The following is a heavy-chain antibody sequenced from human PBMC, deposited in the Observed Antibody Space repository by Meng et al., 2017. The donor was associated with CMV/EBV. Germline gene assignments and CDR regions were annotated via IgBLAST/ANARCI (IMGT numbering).Heavy chain of an antibody. D-gene: IGHD6-6*01. J-gene: IGHJ4*02. CDR1: GGSVSSGSYY. CDR2: IYYSGST. Sequence: ESLKISCTVSGGSVSSGSYYWSWIRQPPGKGLEWIGYIYYSGSTNYNPSLKSRVTISVDTSKNQFSLKLSSVTAADTAVYYCAREGSSRPLDYWGQGTLVTVSS. V-gene: IGHV4-61*01. CDR3: AREGSSRPLDY.